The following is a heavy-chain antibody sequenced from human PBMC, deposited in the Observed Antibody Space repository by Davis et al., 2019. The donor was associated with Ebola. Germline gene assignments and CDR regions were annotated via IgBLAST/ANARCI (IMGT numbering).Heavy chain of an antibody. D-gene: IGHD3-10*01. J-gene: IGHJ6*02. CDR2: IYYSGST. Sequence: MPSETLSLTCTVSGGSISSSSYYWGWIRQPPGKGLEWIGNIYYSGSTYYNPSLKSRVTISVDTSKNQFSLKLRSVTAADTAIYYCARAQYGSGSYYFYYYGLDVWGQGTTVTLSS. V-gene: IGHV4-39*01. CDR1: GGSISSSSYY. CDR3: ARAQYGSGSYYFYYYGLDV.